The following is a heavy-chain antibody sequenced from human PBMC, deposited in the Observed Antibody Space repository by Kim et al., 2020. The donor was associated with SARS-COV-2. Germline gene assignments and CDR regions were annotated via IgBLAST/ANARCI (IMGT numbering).Heavy chain of an antibody. D-gene: IGHD4-17*01. Sequence: SETLSLTCAVYGGSFSGYYWSWIRQPPGKGLEWIGEINHSGSTNYNPSLKSRVTISVDTSKNQFPLKLSSVTAADTAVYYCARARVTTFYYYYYGMDVWG. CDR1: GGSFSGYY. V-gene: IGHV4-34*01. J-gene: IGHJ6*01. CDR3: ARARVTTFYYYYYGMDV. CDR2: INHSGST.